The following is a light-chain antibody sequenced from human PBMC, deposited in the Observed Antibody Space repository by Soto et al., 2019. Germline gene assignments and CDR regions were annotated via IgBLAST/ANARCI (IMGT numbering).Light chain of an antibody. V-gene: IGKV3-15*01. CDR2: GAS. CDR3: QQYNNWPPGHT. Sequence: EIVMTQSPATLSVYPGERATLSCRASQSVSSNLAWYQQKPGQAPRLLIYGASTMATGIPARFSGSGSGTEFTLTISSLQSEDFAVYYCQQYNNWPPGHTFGQGTKLEIK. CDR1: QSVSSN. J-gene: IGKJ2*01.